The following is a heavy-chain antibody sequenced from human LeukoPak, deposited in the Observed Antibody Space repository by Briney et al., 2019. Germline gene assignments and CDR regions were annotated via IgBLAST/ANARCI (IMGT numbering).Heavy chain of an antibody. CDR3: ARVGRRFENYYGSGSSNYYYYYMDV. CDR1: GYTFTGYY. D-gene: IGHD3-10*01. J-gene: IGHJ6*03. CDR2: ISAYNGNT. V-gene: IGHV1-18*04. Sequence: ASVKVSCKASGYTFTGYYIHWVRQAPGQGLEWMGWISAYNGNTNYAQKLQGRVTMTTDTSTSTAYMELRSLRSDDTAAYYCARVGRRFENYYGSGSSNYYYYYMDVWGKGTTVTVSS.